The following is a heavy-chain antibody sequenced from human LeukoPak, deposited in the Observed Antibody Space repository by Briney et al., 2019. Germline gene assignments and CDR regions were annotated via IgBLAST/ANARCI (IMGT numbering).Heavy chain of an antibody. V-gene: IGHV1-46*01. CDR2: INPSGGST. J-gene: IGHJ4*02. CDR3: ARDRRAITMVRGVVRTTSDY. D-gene: IGHD3-10*01. CDR1: GYTFTSYY. Sequence: ASVKVSCKASGYTFTSYYMHWVRQAPGQGLEWMGIINPSGGSTSYAQKFQGRVTMTRDTSTSTVYMELSSLRSEDTAVYYCARDRRAITMVRGVVRTTSDYWGQGTLVAVSS.